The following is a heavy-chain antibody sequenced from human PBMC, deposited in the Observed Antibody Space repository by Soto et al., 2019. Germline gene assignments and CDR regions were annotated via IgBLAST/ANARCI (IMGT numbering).Heavy chain of an antibody. V-gene: IGHV3-53*01. D-gene: IGHD3-3*01. CDR3: ARIRFLEWLLYFDYYYGIDV. CDR1: GFTVSSNY. J-gene: IGHJ6*02. CDR2: IYSGGST. Sequence: PGGSLRLSCAASGFTVSSNYMSWVRQAPGKGLEWVSVIYSGGSTYYADSVKGRFTISRDNSKNTLYLQMNSLRAEDTAVYYCARIRFLEWLLYFDYYYGIDVWGQETTVTVSS.